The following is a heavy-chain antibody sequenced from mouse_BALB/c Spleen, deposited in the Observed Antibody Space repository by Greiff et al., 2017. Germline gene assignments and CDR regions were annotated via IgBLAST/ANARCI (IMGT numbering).Heavy chain of an antibody. CDR3: ARFWVGITTPWFAY. Sequence: VQLQQSGAELMKPGASVKISCKATGYTFSSYWIEWVKQRPGHGLEWIGEILPGSGSTNYNEKFKGKATFTADTSSNTAYMQLSSLTSEDSAVYYCARFWVGITTPWFAYWGQGTLVTVSA. J-gene: IGHJ3*01. V-gene: IGHV1-9*01. CDR1: GYTFSSYW. CDR2: ILPGSGST. D-gene: IGHD1-1*01.